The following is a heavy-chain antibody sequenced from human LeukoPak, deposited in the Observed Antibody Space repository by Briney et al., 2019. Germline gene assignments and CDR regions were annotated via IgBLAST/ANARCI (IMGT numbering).Heavy chain of an antibody. V-gene: IGHV1-2*02. CDR1: GYTFTGYY. D-gene: IGHD3-16*02. CDR2: INPNSGGT. CDR3: ASSANYVWGSYRLYPVERFFQH. Sequence: PWASVKVSCKASGYTFTGYYMHWVRQAPGQGLEWMGWINPNSGGTNYAQKFQGRATMTRDTSISTAYMELSRLRSDDTAVYYCASSANYVWGSYRLYPVERFFQHWGQGTLVTVSS. J-gene: IGHJ1*01.